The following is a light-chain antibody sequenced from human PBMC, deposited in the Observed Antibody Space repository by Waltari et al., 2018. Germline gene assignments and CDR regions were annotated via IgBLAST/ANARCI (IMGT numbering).Light chain of an antibody. CDR3: QQSNDWPLT. V-gene: IGKV3-15*01. CDR2: AAS. J-gene: IGKJ4*01. Sequence: EILMTQSPATLSVSPGERATLSCRASQSVGSKLAWYQQKPGQAPRLLIFAASTRATGIPARFSASGSETEFTLTISSLQSEDFAVYYCQQSNDWPLTFGGGTKVEIK. CDR1: QSVGSK.